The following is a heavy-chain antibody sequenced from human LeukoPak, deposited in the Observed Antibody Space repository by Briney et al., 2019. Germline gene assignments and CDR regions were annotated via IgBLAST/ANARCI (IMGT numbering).Heavy chain of an antibody. CDR3: ARGYYEAFDF. J-gene: IGHJ4*02. D-gene: IGHD3-16*01. V-gene: IGHV4-59*01. Sequence: SSETLSLTCAVSGASINSDHWNWIRQLPGKGLEWIGNVYYNGDTKYNPSLQSRVTISLDTSNNQFSLTVSSVTAADTSLYFCARGYYEAFDFWGQGRLVTVSS. CDR1: GASINSDH. CDR2: VYYNGDT.